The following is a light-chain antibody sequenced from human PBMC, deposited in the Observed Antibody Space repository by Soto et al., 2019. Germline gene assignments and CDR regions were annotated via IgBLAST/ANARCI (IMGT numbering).Light chain of an antibody. V-gene: IGKV3-20*01. CDR1: QNVSSSY. CDR2: GAS. CDR3: QQYGSSPPIT. Sequence: EIVLTQSPGTLSLSPGERATLSCSASQNVSSSYLAWYQQKPGQAPRLLIYGASSTATGIPDRFSGSGSGTDFTLAISRLEPEDFAVYYCQQYGSSPPITFGQGTRLDIK. J-gene: IGKJ5*01.